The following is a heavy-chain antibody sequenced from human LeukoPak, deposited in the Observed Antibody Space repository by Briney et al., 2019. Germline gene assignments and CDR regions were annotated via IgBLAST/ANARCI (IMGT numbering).Heavy chain of an antibody. V-gene: IGHV4-39*01. J-gene: IGHJ3*02. Sequence: SETLSLTCTVSGGSISSSSYYWGWIRQPPGTGLEWIGSIYYSGSTYYNPSPKSRVTISVDTSKNQFSLKLSSVTAADTAVYYCARLGQSAFDIWGQGTMVTVSS. CDR2: IYYSGST. CDR3: ARLGQSAFDI. CDR1: GGSISSSSYY.